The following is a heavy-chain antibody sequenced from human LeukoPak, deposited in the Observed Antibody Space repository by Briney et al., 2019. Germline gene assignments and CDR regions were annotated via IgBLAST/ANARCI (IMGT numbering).Heavy chain of an antibody. CDR2: ISNSDSDSDTTI. CDR1: GFTFSSYE. J-gene: IGHJ3*01. D-gene: IGHD6-13*01. V-gene: IGHV3-48*03. CDR3: ARVGYSSSWHSGSAFDL. Sequence: GGSLRLSCAASGFTFSSYEMNWVRKAPGKGLEWVSYISNSDSDSDTTIKYADSVKGRFTISRDNAKKSLYLQMNSMRVEDTAVYYCARVGYSSSWHSGSAFDLWGQGTMVTVSS.